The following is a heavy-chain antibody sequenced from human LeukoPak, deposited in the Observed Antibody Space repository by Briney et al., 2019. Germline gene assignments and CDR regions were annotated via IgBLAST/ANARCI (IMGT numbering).Heavy chain of an antibody. CDR2: INHSGST. D-gene: IGHD4-11*01. CDR1: GGSFSGYY. J-gene: IGHJ5*02. V-gene: IGHV4-34*01. Sequence: SETLSLTCAVYGGSFSGYYWSWIRQPPGKGLEWIGEINHSGSTNYNPSLKSRATISVDTSKNQFSLKLSSVTAADTAVYYCARGRDTVTLTNNWFDPWGQGTLVTVSS. CDR3: ARGRDTVTLTNNWFDP.